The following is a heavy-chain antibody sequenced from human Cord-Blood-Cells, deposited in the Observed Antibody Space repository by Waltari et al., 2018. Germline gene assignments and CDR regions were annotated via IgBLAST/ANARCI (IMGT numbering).Heavy chain of an antibody. CDR1: GGSFSGYY. V-gene: IGHV4-34*01. CDR3: ARGWSPPRITIFGVVIDY. J-gene: IGHJ4*02. CDR2: INHSGNT. D-gene: IGHD3-3*01. Sequence: QVQLQQWGAGLLKPSETLSLTCAVYGGSFSGYYWSWIRQPPGKGLEWIGEINHSGNTNYNPTLKSRVTISVDTSKNQFSLKLSVVTAADTAVYYCARGWSPPRITIFGVVIDYWGQGTLVTVSS.